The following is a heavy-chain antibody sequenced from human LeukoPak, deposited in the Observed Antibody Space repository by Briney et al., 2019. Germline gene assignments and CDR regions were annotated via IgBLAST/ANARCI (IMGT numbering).Heavy chain of an antibody. Sequence: GGSLRLSCAASGFTFSSYTMSWVRQAPGKGLEWVSTITTSDGNTYYADSVKGRFTISRDNSKNTLYLQMNSLRAEDTAVYYCAKDQGYYDSSGYAFDIWGQGTMVTVSS. CDR3: AKDQGYYDSSGYAFDI. CDR2: ITTSDGNT. D-gene: IGHD3-22*01. J-gene: IGHJ3*02. CDR1: GFTFSSYT. V-gene: IGHV3-23*01.